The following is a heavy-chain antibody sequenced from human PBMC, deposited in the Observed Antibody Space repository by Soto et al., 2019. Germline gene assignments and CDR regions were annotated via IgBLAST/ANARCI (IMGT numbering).Heavy chain of an antibody. CDR1: GGTFNFYS. CDR3: ARNYGSGSAHFDY. V-gene: IGHV1-69*02. Sequence: QVQLVQSGAEVKKPGSSVKVSCTASGGTFNFYSISWVRQAPGQGLEWVGRVIPMVGMSEYAQKFQGRVNITADQYTSTAYMNLRSLRSEDTAVYYCARNYGSGSAHFDYWGQGTLVTVSS. CDR2: VIPMVGMS. D-gene: IGHD3-10*01. J-gene: IGHJ4*02.